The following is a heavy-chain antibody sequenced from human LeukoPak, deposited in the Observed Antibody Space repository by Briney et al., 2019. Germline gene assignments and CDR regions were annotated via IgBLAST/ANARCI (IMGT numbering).Heavy chain of an antibody. J-gene: IGHJ4*02. CDR2: IKKDGSEK. CDR3: TTDTWYSAGH. D-gene: IGHD2-15*01. Sequence: GGSLRLSCTASGLIFSGSWMAWIRQAPGKGLEWVAIIKKDGSEKYYVDSMKGRFTISRDNAKNSLFLQMNSLRAEDTAIYYCTTDTWYSAGHWGQGTLVTVSS. CDR1: GLIFSGSW. V-gene: IGHV3-7*03.